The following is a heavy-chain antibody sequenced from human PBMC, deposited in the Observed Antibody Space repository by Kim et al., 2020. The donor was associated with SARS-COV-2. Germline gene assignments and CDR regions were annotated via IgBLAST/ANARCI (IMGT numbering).Heavy chain of an antibody. CDR1: GFTFSSYW. V-gene: IGHV3-74*01. CDR3: ARGGDDMITFGGEYAFDI. Sequence: GGSLRLSCAASGFTFSSYWMHWVRQAPGKGLVWVSRINSDGSSTSYADSVKGRFTISRDNAKNTLYLQMNSLRAEDTAVYYCARGGDDMITFGGEYAFDIWGQGTMVTVSS. D-gene: IGHD3-16*01. J-gene: IGHJ3*02. CDR2: INSDGSST.